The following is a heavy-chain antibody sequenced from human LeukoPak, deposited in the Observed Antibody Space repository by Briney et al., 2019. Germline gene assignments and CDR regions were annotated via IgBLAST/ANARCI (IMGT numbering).Heavy chain of an antibody. J-gene: IGHJ6*02. CDR2: IYYSGST. D-gene: IGHD2-2*01. CDR3: ARVSGLGYCSSTSCSPTTTYYYYGMDV. V-gene: IGHV4-61*05. Sequence: SETLSLTCTVSGGSISSSSYYWGWIRQPPGKGLEWIGYIYYSGSTNYNPSLKSRVTISVDTSKNQFSLKLSSVTAADTAVYYCARVSGLGYCSSTSCSPTTTYYYYGMDVWGQGTTVTVSS. CDR1: GGSISSSSYY.